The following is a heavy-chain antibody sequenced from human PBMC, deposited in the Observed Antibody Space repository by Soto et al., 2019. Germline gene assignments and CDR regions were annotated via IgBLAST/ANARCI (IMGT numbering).Heavy chain of an antibody. D-gene: IGHD2-2*02. Sequence: SETLSLTCAVYGGSFSGYYWSWIRQPPGKGLEWIAEINHSGKTFYNPSLQSRVSISVDTPKNQLSLSLTSVTAADTAVYYCVRGGRSREIDQYYTWFGPWGQGTLVTIYS. CDR2: INHSGKT. V-gene: IGHV4-34*01. CDR3: VRGGRSREIDQYYTWFGP. CDR1: GGSFSGYY. J-gene: IGHJ5*02.